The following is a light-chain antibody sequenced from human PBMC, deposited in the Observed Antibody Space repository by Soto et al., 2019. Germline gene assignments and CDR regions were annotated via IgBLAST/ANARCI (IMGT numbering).Light chain of an antibody. J-gene: IGKJ4*01. CDR1: QSVSSN. Sequence: EIVMTQSPAALSVSPVEIATLSCRASQSVSSNLAWYQQKPGQAPRLLIYGASTRATGIPARFSGSGSGTEFTLTISSLQSEDFAVYYCQQYNNWPLTFGGGTKVDIK. CDR3: QQYNNWPLT. CDR2: GAS. V-gene: IGKV3-15*01.